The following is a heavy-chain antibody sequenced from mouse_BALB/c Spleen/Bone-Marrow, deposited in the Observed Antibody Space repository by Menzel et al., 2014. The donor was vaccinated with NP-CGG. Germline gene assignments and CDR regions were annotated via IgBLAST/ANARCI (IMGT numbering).Heavy chain of an antibody. CDR2: IWAGGST. Sequence: QVQLQQSGPGLVAPSQRLSIPCTVSGFSLTSYGVHWVRQPPGKGLEWLGVIWAGGSTDYNSALMSRLSISKDNSKSQVFLKMNSLQTDDTAMYYCASLYLFAYWGQGTLVTVSA. D-gene: IGHD5-1-1*01. CDR1: GFSLTSYG. J-gene: IGHJ3*01. CDR3: ASLYLFAY. V-gene: IGHV2-9*02.